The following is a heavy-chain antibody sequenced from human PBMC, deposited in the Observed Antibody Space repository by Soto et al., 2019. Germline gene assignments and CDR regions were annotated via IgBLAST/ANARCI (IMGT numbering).Heavy chain of an antibody. CDR3: ATGVIWIGYFTVDS. CDR2: FIPVYRTL. V-gene: IGHV1-69*13. J-gene: IGHJ4*02. Sequence: SVKVSCKASGGSFGKSAINWVRQTPGQGLEWLGGFIPVYRTLNYAQKFQGRASITADESTGTAYMTLSSLASDDTAVYYCATGVIWIGYFTVDSWGQGTRVTVSS. CDR1: GGSFGKSA. D-gene: IGHD3-3*01.